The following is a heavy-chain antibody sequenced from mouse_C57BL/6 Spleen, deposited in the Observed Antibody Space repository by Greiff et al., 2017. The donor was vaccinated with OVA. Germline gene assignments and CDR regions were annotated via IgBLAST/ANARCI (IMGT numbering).Heavy chain of an antibody. Sequence: QVQLKESGAELVRPGASVTLSCKASGYTFTDYEMHWVKQTPVHGLEWIGAIDPETGGTAYNQKFKGKAILTADKSSSTAYIELRSLTSEDSAVYYCTRRYSNFVGFAYWGQGTLVTVSA. J-gene: IGHJ3*01. V-gene: IGHV1-15*01. CDR2: IDPETGGT. D-gene: IGHD2-5*01. CDR3: TRRYSNFVGFAY. CDR1: GYTFTDYE.